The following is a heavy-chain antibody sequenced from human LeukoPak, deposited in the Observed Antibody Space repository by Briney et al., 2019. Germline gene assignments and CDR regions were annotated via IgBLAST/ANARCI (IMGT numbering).Heavy chain of an antibody. Sequence: GASLRLSCAASGFTFSSYAMILVRQAPGNGLEGCSAISGSGGSTYYADYAKGRFTISRDNSKNTLYMQMNSLRAEDTAVYYCAKDGGGITTNWFDPWGQGTLVTVSS. V-gene: IGHV3-23*01. CDR2: ISGSGGST. CDR3: AKDGGGITTNWFDP. J-gene: IGHJ5*02. D-gene: IGHD3-22*01. CDR1: GFTFSSYA.